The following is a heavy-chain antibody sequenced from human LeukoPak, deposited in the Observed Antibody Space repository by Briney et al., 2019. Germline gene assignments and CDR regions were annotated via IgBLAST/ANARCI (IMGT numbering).Heavy chain of an antibody. CDR3: ARGDVVVSAAVRFDP. J-gene: IGHJ5*02. CDR1: GYTFTSYG. CDR2: ISAHNGKT. Sequence: GASVKVSCKASGYTFTSYGITWVRQPPGQGLEWMGWISAHNGKTNYAQKSQGRVTMTTDTPTSTAYMELRSLRSDDTAVYYCARGDVVVSAAVRFDPWGQGTLVTVSS. V-gene: IGHV1-18*01. D-gene: IGHD2-2*01.